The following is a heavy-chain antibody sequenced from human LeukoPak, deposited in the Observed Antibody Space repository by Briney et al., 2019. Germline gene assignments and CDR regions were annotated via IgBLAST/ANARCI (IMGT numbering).Heavy chain of an antibody. D-gene: IGHD2-2*02. J-gene: IGHJ1*01. CDR2: INPNSGGT. CDR3: ARDKGIGYCSSTSCYKHFQH. CDR1: GYTFTGYY. Sequence: ASVKVSCKASGYTFTGYYMHWVPQAPGQGLEWMGWINPNSGGTNYAQKFQGRVTMTRDTSISTAYMELSRLRSDDTAVYYCARDKGIGYCSSTSCYKHFQHWGQGTLVTVSS. V-gene: IGHV1-2*02.